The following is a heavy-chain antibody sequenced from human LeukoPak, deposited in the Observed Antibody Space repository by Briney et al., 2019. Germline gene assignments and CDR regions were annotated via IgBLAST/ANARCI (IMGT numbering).Heavy chain of an antibody. Sequence: SLTLSLTCAISGDSVSSNSAAWNWIRQSPSRGLEWLGRTYYRSKWYNAYAVSVKSRITINPDTSKNQFSLQLNSVTPEDTAVYYCARVSRQPGYCSSTSCYDYYYYYYMDVWGKGTTVTVSS. CDR2: TYYRSKWYN. J-gene: IGHJ6*03. CDR1: GDSVSSNSAA. D-gene: IGHD2-2*01. V-gene: IGHV6-1*01. CDR3: ARVSRQPGYCSSTSCYDYYYYYYMDV.